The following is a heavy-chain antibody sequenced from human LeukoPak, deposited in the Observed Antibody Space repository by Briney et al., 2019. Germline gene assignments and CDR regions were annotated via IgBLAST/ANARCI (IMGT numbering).Heavy chain of an antibody. V-gene: IGHV1-3*01. D-gene: IGHD3-10*01. Sequence: ASVKVSCKASGYTFTSYAMHWVRQAPGQRLEWMGWINAGNGNTKYSQKFRGRVTITRDTSASTAYMELSSLRSEDTAVYYCARGHVLLWFGELDYWGQGTLVTVSS. J-gene: IGHJ4*02. CDR3: ARGHVLLWFGELDY. CDR1: GYTFTSYA. CDR2: INAGNGNT.